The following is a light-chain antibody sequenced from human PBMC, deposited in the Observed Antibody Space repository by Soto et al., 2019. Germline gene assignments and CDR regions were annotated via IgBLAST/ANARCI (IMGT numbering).Light chain of an antibody. J-gene: IGKJ2*01. CDR2: AAY. Sequence: DLQLTQSPSSLSASVGDKVTIACRASRTVSTFLNWYQQKPGKDPRLLIYAAYTLQPGVPPRFRGSGTGTDFTLTINSLQPEDFATYYCQQSHSSPQTFGQGTNLEIK. CDR1: RTVSTF. V-gene: IGKV1-39*01. CDR3: QQSHSSPQT.